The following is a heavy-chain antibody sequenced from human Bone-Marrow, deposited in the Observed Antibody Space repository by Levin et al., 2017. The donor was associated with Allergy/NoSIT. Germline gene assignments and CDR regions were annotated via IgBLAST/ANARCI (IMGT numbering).Heavy chain of an antibody. D-gene: IGHD6-13*01. J-gene: IGHJ3*02. V-gene: IGHV3-48*03. CDR3: ARVIAAAYAFDI. Sequence: GGSLRLSCAASGFTFSSYEMNWVRQAPGKGLEWVSYISSSGSTIYYADSVKGRFTISRDNAKNSLYLQMNSLRAEDTAVYYCARVIAAAYAFDIWGQGTMVTVSS. CDR1: GFTFSSYE. CDR2: ISSSGSTI.